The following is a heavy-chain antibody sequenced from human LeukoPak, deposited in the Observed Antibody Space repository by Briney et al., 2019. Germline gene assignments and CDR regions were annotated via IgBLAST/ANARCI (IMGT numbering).Heavy chain of an antibody. CDR1: GYTFTAYY. V-gene: IGHV1-2*02. D-gene: IGHD3-9*01. J-gene: IGHJ4*02. CDR3: ARDHFDSNSFDY. CDR2: INPNSGGT. Sequence: ASVKVSCKASGYTFTAYYINWMRQAPGQGLEWMGWINPNSGGTNYAQKFQGRVTMTRDTSISTAYMELSRLRSDDTAVYYCARDHFDSNSFDYWGQGTLVTVSS.